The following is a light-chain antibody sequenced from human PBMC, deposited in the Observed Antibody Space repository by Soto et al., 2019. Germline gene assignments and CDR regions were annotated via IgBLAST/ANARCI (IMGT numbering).Light chain of an antibody. CDR2: EAS. V-gene: IGKV1-5*03. Sequence: SPSTLSGSIGDRVTITCRASQTISSWLAWYQQKPGKAPKLLIYEASTLKSGVPSRFSGSGSGTEFTLTISSLQPDDFATYYCQHYNSYSEAFGQGTNVDI. CDR3: QHYNSYSEA. J-gene: IGKJ1*01. CDR1: QTISSW.